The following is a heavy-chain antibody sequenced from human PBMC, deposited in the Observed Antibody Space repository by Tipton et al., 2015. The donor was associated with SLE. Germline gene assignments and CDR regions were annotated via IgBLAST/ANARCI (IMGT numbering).Heavy chain of an antibody. J-gene: IGHJ2*01. V-gene: IGHV3-23*01. D-gene: IGHD2-21*01. CDR3: AKVGAFCGADCYFGWYFDL. CDR2: ISVDGGST. CDR1: GFSFSSRA. Sequence: SLRLSCAASGFSFSSRAMNWVRQAPGKGLEWVSGISVDGGSTYYADSVKGRFTISSDNSKNTLYLQLNSLTVEDTAVYYCAKVGAFCGADCYFGWYFDLWGRGTLVTVSS.